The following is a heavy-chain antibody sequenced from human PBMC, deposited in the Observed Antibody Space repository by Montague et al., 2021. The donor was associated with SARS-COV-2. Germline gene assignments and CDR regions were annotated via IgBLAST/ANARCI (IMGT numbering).Heavy chain of an antibody. D-gene: IGHD3-3*01. Sequence: SQRLSCAASGFTFRSHWMHWVRQVPEKGLVWVSRIDNDGSSTNYVDSVKGRFTISRDNAMNTLDLQMNSLRVEDTAVYYCARGVGITTFGDLSLEGDYYYSMGVWGQGTAVTVSS. J-gene: IGHJ6*02. CDR2: IDNDGSST. V-gene: IGHV3-74*01. CDR1: GFTFRSHW. CDR3: ARGVGITTFGDLSLEGDYYYSMGV.